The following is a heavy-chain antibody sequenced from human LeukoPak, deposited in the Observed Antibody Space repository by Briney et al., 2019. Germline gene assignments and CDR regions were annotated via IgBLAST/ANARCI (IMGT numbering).Heavy chain of an antibody. CDR2: ISSSSSYI. D-gene: IGHD6-13*01. J-gene: IGHJ6*03. CDR3: AKADSSWAPPYYMDV. CDR1: GFTFSSYS. Sequence: GGSLRLSCAASGFTFSSYSMNWVRQAPGKGLEWVSSISSSSSYIYYADSVKGRFTISRDNSKNTLYLRMNSLRAEDTAVYYCAKADSSWAPPYYMDVWGKGTTVTVSS. V-gene: IGHV3-21*01.